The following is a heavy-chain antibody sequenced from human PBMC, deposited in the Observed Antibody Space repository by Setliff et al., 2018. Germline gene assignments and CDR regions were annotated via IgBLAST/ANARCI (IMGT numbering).Heavy chain of an antibody. CDR3: ASATLQRKFQSPRGLDV. V-gene: IGHV3-7*01. D-gene: IGHD2-15*01. CDR2: IKRDGSET. CDR1: GFTFSRYW. Sequence: PGESLKISCAASGFTFSRYWMSWVRQAPGKGLEWVANIKRDGSETYYMDSVRGRFVISRDNAKNSLYLQMRSLRVEDTALYYCASATLQRKFQSPRGLDVWGQGTTVTVSS. J-gene: IGHJ6*02.